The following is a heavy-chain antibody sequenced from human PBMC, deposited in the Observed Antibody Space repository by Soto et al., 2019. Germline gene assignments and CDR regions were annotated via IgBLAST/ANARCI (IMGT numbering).Heavy chain of an antibody. D-gene: IGHD1-1*01. J-gene: IGHJ4*02. CDR1: GFTFSTYW. V-gene: IGHV3-74*01. CDR2: INNDGSYT. CDR3: ATFGIRWNKSF. Sequence: GGSLRLSCAASGFTFSTYWMHWVRQAPGKGLEWVSRINNDGSYTGSADSVRGRFTISRDNAKNTLYLQMNSLRAEDTAVYYCATFGIRWNKSFWGQGSLVPVSS.